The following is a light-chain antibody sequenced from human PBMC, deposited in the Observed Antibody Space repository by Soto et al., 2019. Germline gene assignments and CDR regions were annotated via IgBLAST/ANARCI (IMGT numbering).Light chain of an antibody. J-gene: IGLJ3*02. CDR2: LNSDGSH. CDR1: SGHSSYA. Sequence: QLVLTRSPSASASLGASVKLTCTLSSGHSSYAIAWHQQQPEKGPRYLMKLNSDGSHSKGDGIPDRFSGSSSGAERYLTMSSLQSEDEADYYCQTWGTGIRVFGGGTKLTVL. V-gene: IGLV4-69*01. CDR3: QTWGTGIRV.